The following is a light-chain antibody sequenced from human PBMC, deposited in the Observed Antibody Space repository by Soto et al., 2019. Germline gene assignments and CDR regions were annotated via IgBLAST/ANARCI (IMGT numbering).Light chain of an antibody. CDR1: SSDVGSYNH. CDR3: SSYTSSSTYV. Sequence: QSALTQPPSVSGSPGQSVTISCTGTSSDVGSYNHVSWYQQPPGTAPKLMIYEGNNRPSGVPDRFSGSKSGNTASLTISGLQAEGEADYYCSSYTSSSTYVFGTGTKLTVL. V-gene: IGLV2-18*02. CDR2: EGN. J-gene: IGLJ1*01.